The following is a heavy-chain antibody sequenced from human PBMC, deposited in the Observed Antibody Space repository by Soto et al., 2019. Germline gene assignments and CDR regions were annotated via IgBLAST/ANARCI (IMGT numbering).Heavy chain of an antibody. D-gene: IGHD2-15*01. CDR3: ARYKVGYGSGASCYGIDY. J-gene: IGHJ4*02. CDR2: INAGNGNT. V-gene: IGHV1-3*01. CDR1: GYTFTSYA. Sequence: ASVKVSCKASGYTFTSYAMHWVRQAPGQRLEWMGWINAGNGNTKYSQKFQGRVTITRDTSASTAYMELSSLRSEDTAVYYCARYKVGYGSGASCYGIDYWGQGTLVTVSS.